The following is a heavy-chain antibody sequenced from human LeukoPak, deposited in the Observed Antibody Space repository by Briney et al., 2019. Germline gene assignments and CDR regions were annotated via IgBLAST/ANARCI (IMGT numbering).Heavy chain of an antibody. J-gene: IGHJ3*02. Sequence: SETLSLTCAVYGGSFSGYYWSWIRQPPGKGLEWIGEINHNGSTNYNPSLKSRVTISVDTSKNQFSLKLSSVTAADTAVYYCARPSRTYYYGSGSYIYAFDIWGQGTMVTVSS. V-gene: IGHV4-34*01. D-gene: IGHD3-10*01. CDR2: INHNGST. CDR1: GGSFSGYY. CDR3: ARPSRTYYYGSGSYIYAFDI.